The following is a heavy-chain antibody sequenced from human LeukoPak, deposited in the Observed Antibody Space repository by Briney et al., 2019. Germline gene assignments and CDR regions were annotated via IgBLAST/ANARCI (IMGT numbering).Heavy chain of an antibody. CDR2: INPNSGGT. J-gene: IGHJ4*02. CDR1: GYTFTGYD. D-gene: IGHD3-22*01. CDR3: ASISHYDSSGYYYPAY. V-gene: IGHV1-2*02. Sequence: WASVKVSCKASGYTFTGYDMHWVRQAPGQGLEWMGWINPNSGGTNYAQKFQGRVTMTRDTSISTAYMELSRLRSDDTAVYYCASISHYDSSGYYYPAYWGQGTLVTVSS.